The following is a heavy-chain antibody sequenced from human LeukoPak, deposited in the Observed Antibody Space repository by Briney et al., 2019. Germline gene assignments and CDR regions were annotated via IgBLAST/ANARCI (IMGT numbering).Heavy chain of an antibody. CDR1: GGSISNSNYH. V-gene: IGHV4-39*01. J-gene: IGHJ4*02. CDR3: ARLISGSPADY. Sequence: SETLSLTCTVSGGSISNSNYHWGWIRQPPGKGLEWIGSIYHSGNTYYNPSLKSQVTISVDTSKNQFSLKLNSMTAADTAVYYCARLISGSPADYWGQGTLVTVSS. CDR2: IYHSGNT. D-gene: IGHD1-26*01.